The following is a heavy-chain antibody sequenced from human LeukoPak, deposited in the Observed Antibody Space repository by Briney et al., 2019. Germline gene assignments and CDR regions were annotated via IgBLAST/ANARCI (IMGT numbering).Heavy chain of an antibody. CDR3: ARRKGSRKTYYFDY. Sequence: SETLSLTCTVSGGTISSYYWSWIRQPPGKGLEWIGYIYYSGSTNYNPSLKSRVTISVDTSKNQFSLKLSSVTAADTAVYYCARRKGSRKTYYFDYWGQGTLVTVSS. J-gene: IGHJ4*02. D-gene: IGHD6-13*01. CDR1: GGTISSYY. V-gene: IGHV4-59*08. CDR2: IYYSGST.